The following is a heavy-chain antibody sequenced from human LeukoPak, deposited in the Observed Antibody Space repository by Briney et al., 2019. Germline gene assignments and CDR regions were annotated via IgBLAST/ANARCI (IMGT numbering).Heavy chain of an antibody. Sequence: GGSLRLSCAASGFTFSSYEMNWVRQAPGKGLEWISAISGSSSNVYYAASVRGRFTISRDNAENSLYLQLNTMRAEDTAVYYCARGFRDTAMFLDYWGQGTLVTVSS. CDR3: ARGFRDTAMFLDY. J-gene: IGHJ4*02. CDR2: ISGSSSNV. CDR1: GFTFSSYE. V-gene: IGHV3-48*03. D-gene: IGHD5-18*01.